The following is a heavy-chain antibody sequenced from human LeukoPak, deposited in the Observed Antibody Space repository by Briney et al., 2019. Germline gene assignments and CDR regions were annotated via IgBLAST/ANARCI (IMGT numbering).Heavy chain of an antibody. CDR1: GFTFDDYA. CDR3: AGGLRFLEWLPPY. J-gene: IGHJ4*02. V-gene: IGHV3-9*01. CDR2: ISWNSGSI. D-gene: IGHD3-3*01. Sequence: PGRSLRLSCAASGFTFDDYAMHWVRQAPGKGLEWVSGISWNSGSIGYADSVKGRFTISRDNAKNSLYLQMNSLRAEDTAVYYCAGGLRFLEWLPPYWGQGTLVTVSS.